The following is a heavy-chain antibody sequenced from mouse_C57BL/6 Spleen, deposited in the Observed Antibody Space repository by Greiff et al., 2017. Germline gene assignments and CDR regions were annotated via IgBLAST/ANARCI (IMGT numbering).Heavy chain of an antibody. V-gene: IGHV1-7*01. CDR1: GYTFTSYW. CDR2: INPSSGYT. CDR3: ARRDYLDY. D-gene: IGHD1-1*02. J-gene: IGHJ2*01. Sequence: VKLMESGAELVKPGASVKLSCKASGYTFTSYWMHWVKQRPGQGLEWIGDINPSSGYTKYNQKFKDKATLTADQSSSTAYMQLSSLTYVDSAVYYCARRDYLDYWGQGTTRTVSS.